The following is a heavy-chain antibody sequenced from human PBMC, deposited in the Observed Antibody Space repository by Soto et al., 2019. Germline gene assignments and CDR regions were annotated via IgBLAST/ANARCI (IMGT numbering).Heavy chain of an antibody. Sequence: SETLSLTCTVSGVSISSYYWSWIRQPPGKGLEWIGYIYYSGSTNYNPSLKSRVTISVDTSKNQFSLKLSSVTAADTAVYYCARLEGSWFDPWGQGTLVTVSS. CDR1: GVSISSYY. D-gene: IGHD3-10*01. CDR2: IYYSGST. CDR3: ARLEGSWFDP. V-gene: IGHV4-59*01. J-gene: IGHJ5*02.